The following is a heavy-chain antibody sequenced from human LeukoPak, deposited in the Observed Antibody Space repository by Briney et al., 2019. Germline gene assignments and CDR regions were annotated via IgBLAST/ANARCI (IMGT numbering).Heavy chain of an antibody. CDR1: GFTFSSYD. J-gene: IGHJ3*02. V-gene: IGHV3-13*04. Sequence: GGSLRLSCAASGFTFSSYDMHWVRQATGKGPEWVSAIGTAGDTYYPGSVKGRFTISRENAKNSLYLQMNSLRAGDTAVYYCARDHGVGSFDIWGQGTMVTVSS. D-gene: IGHD1-26*01. CDR3: ARDHGVGSFDI. CDR2: IGTAGDT.